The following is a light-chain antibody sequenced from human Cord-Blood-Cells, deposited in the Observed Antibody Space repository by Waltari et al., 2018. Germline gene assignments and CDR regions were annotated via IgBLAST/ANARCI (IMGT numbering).Light chain of an antibody. Sequence: QSALTQPASVSGSPGQSITISCTGTSSDVGSYNLVSWYQQHPGKAPKLMIYEGSKRPSGVSNRFSGSKSGNTASLTISGLQAEDEADYYYSSYTSSSTLYVFGTGTKVTVL. CDR3: SSYTSSSTLYV. V-gene: IGLV2-14*02. CDR1: SSDVGSYNL. CDR2: EGS. J-gene: IGLJ1*01.